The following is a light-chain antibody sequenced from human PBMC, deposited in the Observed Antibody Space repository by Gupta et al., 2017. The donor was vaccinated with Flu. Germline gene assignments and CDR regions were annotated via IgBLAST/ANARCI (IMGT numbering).Light chain of an antibody. CDR2: AAS. Sequence: GDRVTITCRASQIISRYLNWYQQKPGKAPKLLIYAASNLQSGVPSRFSGSGSGTDFTLTISSLQPEDFATYYCQQSNSIPFTFGPGTKVDIK. J-gene: IGKJ3*01. V-gene: IGKV1-39*01. CDR1: QIISRY. CDR3: QQSNSIPFT.